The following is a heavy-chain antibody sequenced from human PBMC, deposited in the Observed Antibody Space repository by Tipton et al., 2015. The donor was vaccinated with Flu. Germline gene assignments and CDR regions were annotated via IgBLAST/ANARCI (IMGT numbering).Heavy chain of an antibody. Sequence: TLSLTCTVSGGSISSGTYYWTWMRQPAGKGLEWIGRIHESGSTNYNPSLRSRVTMSVDTSKNHFSLKLRSVTAADTAVYYCARDYSNRGLSYYFGMDVWGQGTTVTVSS. J-gene: IGHJ6*02. V-gene: IGHV4-61*02. D-gene: IGHD4-11*01. CDR1: GGSISSGTYY. CDR2: IHESGST. CDR3: ARDYSNRGLSYYFGMDV.